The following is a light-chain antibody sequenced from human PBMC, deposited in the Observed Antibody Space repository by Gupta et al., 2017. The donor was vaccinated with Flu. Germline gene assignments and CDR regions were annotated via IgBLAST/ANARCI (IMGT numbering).Light chain of an antibody. J-gene: IGLJ1*01. CDR1: NIGSES. Sequence: SYVLTQPPSVSVAPGQTARITCGGKNIGSESVHWYQQKPGQAPVLVVYDDDDRPSGIPERFSGSNSGNTATLTISRVEAGDEADYYCQVWDSSSDHYVFGTGTKVTVL. V-gene: IGLV3-21*02. CDR3: QVWDSSSDHYV. CDR2: DDD.